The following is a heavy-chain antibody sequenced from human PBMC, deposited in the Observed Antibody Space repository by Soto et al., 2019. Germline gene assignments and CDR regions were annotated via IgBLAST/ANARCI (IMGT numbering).Heavy chain of an antibody. J-gene: IGHJ5*02. D-gene: IGHD1-26*01. CDR2: IYHSGST. Sequence: PSETLSLTCAVSGGSISSGGYSWSWIRQPPGKGLEWIGYIYHSGSTYYNPSLKSRVTISVDRSKNQFSLKLSSVTAADTAVYYCARVRSTAVWRSYWFDPWGQGTLVTVSS. CDR1: GGSISSGGYS. CDR3: ARVRSTAVWRSYWFDP. V-gene: IGHV4-30-2*01.